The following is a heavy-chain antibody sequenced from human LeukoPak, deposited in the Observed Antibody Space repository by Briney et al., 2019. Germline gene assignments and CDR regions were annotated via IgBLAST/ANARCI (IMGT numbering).Heavy chain of an antibody. V-gene: IGHV1-46*01. D-gene: IGHD1-14*01. CDR3: ASRSNSDGNAEDFDY. CDR1: GYTFTSYY. J-gene: IGHJ4*02. Sequence: GASVKVSCKASGYTFTSYYTHWVRQAPGQGLEWMGIINPSGGSTSYAQKFQGRVTMTRDTSTSTVYMELSSLSSEDTAVYYCASRSNSDGNAEDFDYWGQGTLVTVSS. CDR2: INPSGGST.